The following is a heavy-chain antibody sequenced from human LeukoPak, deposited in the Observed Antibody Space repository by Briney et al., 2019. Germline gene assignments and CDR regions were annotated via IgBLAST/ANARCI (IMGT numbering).Heavy chain of an antibody. V-gene: IGHV1-2*02. Sequence: ASVKVSCKASGYTFTGYYMHWGRQAPGQGLGWMGCINPNSGGTNYAQKFQGRVTMTRDTSISTAYMELSRLRSDDTAVYYCAREFLGGDYWGQGTLVTVSS. CDR2: INPNSGGT. CDR3: AREFLGGDY. CDR1: GYTFTGYY. J-gene: IGHJ4*02.